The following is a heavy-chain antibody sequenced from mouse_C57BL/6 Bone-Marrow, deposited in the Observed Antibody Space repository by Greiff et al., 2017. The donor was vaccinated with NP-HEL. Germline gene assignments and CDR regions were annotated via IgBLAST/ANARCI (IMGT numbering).Heavy chain of an antibody. CDR3: ARWGYYGSSYPYWYFDD. Sequence: QVQLLQPGADLVMPGASVKLSCTASGYTFTSYWMPWVQQRPGQGLEWIGEIDPSASYTNYTQTFQGKSTFTVDQSSSTAYLQLSSLTSEDSAVYYCARWGYYGSSYPYWYFDDWGTGTTVTVSS. CDR2: IDPSASYT. J-gene: IGHJ1*03. CDR1: GYTFTSYW. D-gene: IGHD1-1*01. V-gene: IGHV1-69*01.